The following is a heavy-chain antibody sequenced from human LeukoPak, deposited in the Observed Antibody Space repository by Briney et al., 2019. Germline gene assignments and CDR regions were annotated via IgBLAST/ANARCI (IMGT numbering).Heavy chain of an antibody. Sequence: ASVKVSCRASGYTFTGYYMHWVRQAPGQGLEWMGWINPNSGGTNYAQKFQGRVTMTRDMSTSTVYMELSSLRSEDTAVYYCASARSPLDAFDIWGQGTMVTVSS. J-gene: IGHJ3*02. CDR1: GYTFTGYY. CDR2: INPNSGGT. CDR3: ASARSPLDAFDI. V-gene: IGHV1-2*02. D-gene: IGHD6-6*01.